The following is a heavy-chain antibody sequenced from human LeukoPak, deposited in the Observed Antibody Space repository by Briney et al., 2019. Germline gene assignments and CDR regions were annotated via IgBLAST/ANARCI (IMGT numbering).Heavy chain of an antibody. CDR3: AKDRGITVPGGLNWFDP. Sequence: GGSLRLSCAASGFTFSSYGMHWVRQAPGKGLEWVAFIRYDGSNKYYADSVKGRFTISRDNSENTLYLEVHSLRPEDTAVYYCAKDRGITVPGGLNWFDPWGQGTLVTVSS. J-gene: IGHJ5*02. CDR1: GFTFSSYG. D-gene: IGHD6-19*01. CDR2: IRYDGSNK. V-gene: IGHV3-30*02.